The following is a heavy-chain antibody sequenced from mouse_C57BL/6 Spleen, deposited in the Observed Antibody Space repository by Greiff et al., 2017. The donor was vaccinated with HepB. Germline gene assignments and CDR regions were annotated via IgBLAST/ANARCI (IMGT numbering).Heavy chain of an antibody. V-gene: IGHV5-17*01. CDR2: ISSGSSTI. D-gene: IGHD1-1*01. Sequence: EVKLMESGGGLVKPGGSLKLSCAASGFTFSDYGMHWVRQAPEKGLEWVAYISSGSSTIYYADTVKGRFTISRDNAKNTLFLQMTSRRSEDTAMYYCARGYYYGSSYDWYFDVWGTGTTVTVSS. J-gene: IGHJ1*03. CDR1: GFTFSDYG. CDR3: ARGYYYGSSYDWYFDV.